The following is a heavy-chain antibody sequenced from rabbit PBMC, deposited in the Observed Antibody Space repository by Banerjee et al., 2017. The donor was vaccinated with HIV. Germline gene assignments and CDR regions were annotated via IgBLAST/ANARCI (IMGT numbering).Heavy chain of an antibody. V-gene: IGHV1S40*01. CDR1: GFSLSSSNC. J-gene: IGHJ3*01. CDR3: ARDAGGDGWNFGL. CDR2: IHAGSSGST. D-gene: IGHD2-1*01. Sequence: QSLEESGGDLVKPEGSLTLTCTASGFSLSSSNCMCWVRQAPGKGPEWIACIHAGSSGSTYYASWAKGRFTISKTSSTTVTLQMTSLTAADTATYFCARDAGGDGWNFGLWGQGTLVTV.